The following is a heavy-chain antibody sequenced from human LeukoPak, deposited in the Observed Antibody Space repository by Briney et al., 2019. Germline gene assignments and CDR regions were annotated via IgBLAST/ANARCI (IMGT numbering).Heavy chain of an antibody. CDR1: GYTVTAYY. J-gene: IGHJ4*02. D-gene: IGHD3-10*01. CDR3: ARGRGTYSLDY. CDR2: INPKSGDT. V-gene: IGHV1-2*02. Sequence: ASVKVSCKASGYTVTAYYMHWVRQAPGQGLERMGRINPKSGDTNYAQKFQGRVTMTRGTSISTVYMELSSLRSDDTAVYYCARGRGTYSLDYWGQGTLVTISS.